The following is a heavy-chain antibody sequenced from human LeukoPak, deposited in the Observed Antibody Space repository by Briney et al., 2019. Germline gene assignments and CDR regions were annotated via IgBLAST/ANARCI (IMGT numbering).Heavy chain of an antibody. CDR2: ISGGGGST. Sequence: GGSLRLSCAASGFTFSNYAMSWVRQAPGKGLEWVSAISGGGGSTYYADSVRGRFTASRDNSRNTLYLQMNNLRAEDTAVYYCAKVPISSGWPNFDYWGQGTLVTVSS. CDR1: GFTFSNYA. D-gene: IGHD6-19*01. V-gene: IGHV3-23*01. CDR3: AKVPISSGWPNFDY. J-gene: IGHJ4*02.